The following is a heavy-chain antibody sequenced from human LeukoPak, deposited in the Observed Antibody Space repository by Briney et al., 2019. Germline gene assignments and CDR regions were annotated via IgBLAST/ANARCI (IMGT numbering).Heavy chain of an antibody. Sequence: PSETLSLTCAVYGGSFSGYYWSWIRQPPGKGLEWIGEINHTGSTNYNPSLKSRVTISVDTSKNQFSLKLRSVTAADTAVYYCVREGASGSYYDHWGQGTLVTVSS. CDR1: GGSFSGYY. D-gene: IGHD1-26*01. V-gene: IGHV4-34*01. CDR3: VREGASGSYYDH. J-gene: IGHJ4*02. CDR2: INHTGST.